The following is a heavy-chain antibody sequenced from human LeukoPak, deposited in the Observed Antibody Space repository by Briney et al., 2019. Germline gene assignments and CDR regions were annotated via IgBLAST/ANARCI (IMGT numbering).Heavy chain of an antibody. D-gene: IGHD4-17*01. CDR1: GGSISSSSYY. Sequence: SETLSLTCTVSGGSISSSSYYWGWIRQPPGKGLEWIGSIYYSGSTYYNPSLKSRVTISVDTSKNQFSLKLSSVTAADTAVYYCARENFGDRTYWFDPWGQGTLVTVSS. CDR3: ARENFGDRTYWFDP. CDR2: IYYSGST. V-gene: IGHV4-39*02. J-gene: IGHJ5*02.